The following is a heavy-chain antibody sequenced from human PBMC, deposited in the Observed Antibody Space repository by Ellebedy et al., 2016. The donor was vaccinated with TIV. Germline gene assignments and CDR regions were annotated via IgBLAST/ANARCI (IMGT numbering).Heavy chain of an antibody. Sequence: GESLKISCAASGFTFSSYAMAWVRQTPGKGLEWVSGIFAGGGSTYYADSVEGRFTISRDNSKNTLYLQMNSLRAEDTAIYYCAKDQVGGDGRWVFDIWGQGTMVTVSS. D-gene: IGHD3-16*01. CDR1: GFTFSSYA. CDR2: IFAGGGST. J-gene: IGHJ3*02. V-gene: IGHV3-23*01. CDR3: AKDQVGGDGRWVFDI.